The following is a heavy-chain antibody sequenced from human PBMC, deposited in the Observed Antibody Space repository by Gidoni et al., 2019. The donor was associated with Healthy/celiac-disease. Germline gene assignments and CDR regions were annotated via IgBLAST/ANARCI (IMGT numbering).Heavy chain of an antibody. D-gene: IGHD1-26*01. CDR3: AKHGGVEVGARWAFDY. Sequence: EVQLVESGGFVVQPGGSLRLSCAASGFTFDDYTKHWVRQAPGKGLEWVSLISWDGGSTYYADSVKGRFTISRDNSKNSLYLQMNSLRTEDTALYYCAKHGGVEVGARWAFDYWGQGTLVTVSS. CDR2: ISWDGGST. J-gene: IGHJ4*02. CDR1: GFTFDDYT. V-gene: IGHV3-43*01.